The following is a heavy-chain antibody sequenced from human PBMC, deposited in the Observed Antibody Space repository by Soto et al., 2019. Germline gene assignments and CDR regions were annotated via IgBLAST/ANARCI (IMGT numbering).Heavy chain of an antibody. Sequence: ETLSLTGAVYGGSISSNKWWSWVRQPPGKGLEWIGEIYHSGSTNYNPSLKSRVTISLDKSKNQFSLKLTSVTAADSAVYYCARDDHIVVVPTSLGAMDVWGQGTTVTVSS. V-gene: IGHV4-4*02. CDR2: IYHSGST. D-gene: IGHD2-2*01. CDR3: ARDDHIVVVPTSLGAMDV. J-gene: IGHJ6*02. CDR1: GGSISSNKW.